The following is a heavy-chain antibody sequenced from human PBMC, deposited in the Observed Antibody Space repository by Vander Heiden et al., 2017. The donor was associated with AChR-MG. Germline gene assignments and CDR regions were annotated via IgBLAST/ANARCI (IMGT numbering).Heavy chain of an antibody. D-gene: IGHD3-22*01. CDR3: ARGFAPIDPVGVITLYYFDY. V-gene: IGHV4-34*01. CDR1: GYY. Sequence: GYYWSWIRQPPGKGLEWIGEINHSGSTNYNPSLKSRVTISVDTSKNQFSLKLSSVTAADTAVYYCARGFAPIDPVGVITLYYFDYWGQGTLVTVSS. CDR2: INHSGST. J-gene: IGHJ4*02.